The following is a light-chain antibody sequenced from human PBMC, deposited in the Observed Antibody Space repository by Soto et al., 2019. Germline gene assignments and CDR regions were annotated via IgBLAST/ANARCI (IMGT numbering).Light chain of an antibody. V-gene: IGKV4-1*01. CDR3: DQYYCRPCT. Sequence: DIVMAQSPDSLAVSLGARATINCKSSQSVLYSSNNKNYLAWYQLKPGQPPKLLISWASTRASGVPDRFTGSGSGTYVTLTIGSLQAEDVAVYYCDQYYCRPCTFGQGTKLEIK. J-gene: IGKJ2*02. CDR1: QSVLYSSNNKNY. CDR2: WAS.